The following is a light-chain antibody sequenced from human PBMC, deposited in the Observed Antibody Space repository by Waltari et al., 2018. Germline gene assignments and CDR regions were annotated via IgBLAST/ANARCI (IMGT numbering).Light chain of an antibody. Sequence: QSALTQPASVSGSPGQSLTISCTGTSSDVGGYNLVSWYQQLPGKAPKLMIYEVSKRPSGVSNRVSGSKSGNTASLTISGLQAEDEADYYCCSYLTNWGGIFGGGTRLTVL. CDR3: CSYLTNWGGI. CDR2: EVS. CDR1: SSDVGGYNL. V-gene: IGLV2-23*02. J-gene: IGLJ2*01.